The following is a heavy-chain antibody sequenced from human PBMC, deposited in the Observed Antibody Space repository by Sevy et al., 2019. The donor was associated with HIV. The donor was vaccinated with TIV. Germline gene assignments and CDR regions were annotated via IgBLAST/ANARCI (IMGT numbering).Heavy chain of an antibody. CDR2: ISGSGTRT. V-gene: IGHV3-23*01. CDR1: GFSFDSYG. D-gene: IGHD3-16*01. Sequence: GGSLRLSCAVSGFSFDSYGMTWVRQAPGKGLEWVSAISGSGTRTYYADSVKGRFIISRDNSKNTLDLQMNSLRAEDTAIYYCATSGGETWGQGTLVTVSS. J-gene: IGHJ5*02. CDR3: ATSGGET.